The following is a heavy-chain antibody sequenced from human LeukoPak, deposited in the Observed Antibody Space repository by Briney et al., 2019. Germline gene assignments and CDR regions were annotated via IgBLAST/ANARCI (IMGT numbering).Heavy chain of an antibody. CDR1: GGSFSGYY. D-gene: IGHD2-8*01. J-gene: IGHJ6*03. CDR3: ARGRIVWPTYYYYYYMDV. Sequence: SETLSLTCAVYGGSFSGYYWSWIRQPPGKGLEWIGEINHSGSTNYNPSLKSRVTISVDTSKNQFSLKLSSVTAADTAVYYCARGRIVWPTYYYYYYMDVWGKRTTVTVSS. V-gene: IGHV4-34*01. CDR2: INHSGST.